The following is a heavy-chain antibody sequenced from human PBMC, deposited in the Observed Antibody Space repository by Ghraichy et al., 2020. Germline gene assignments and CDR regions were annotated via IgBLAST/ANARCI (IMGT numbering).Heavy chain of an antibody. CDR3: ARHDQRRVAFIPVVTFFDI. V-gene: IGHV4-39*01. J-gene: IGHJ3*02. CDR1: GGSISSSDYY. D-gene: IGHD3-22*01. Sequence: SETLSLTCTVSGGSISSSDYYWGWIRQPLGKGLEWIESIYYSGSTYYNPSLKTRVTISVDTSKNQFSLKLSSVTAADTAVYFCARHDQRRVAFIPVVTFFDIWGQGTMVTVSS. CDR2: IYYSGST.